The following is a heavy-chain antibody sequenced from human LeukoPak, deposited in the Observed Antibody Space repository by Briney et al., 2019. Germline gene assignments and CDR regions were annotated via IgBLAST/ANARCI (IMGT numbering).Heavy chain of an antibody. CDR2: VYHTGTT. V-gene: IGHV4-59*05. CDR1: GGSIRSYY. J-gene: IGHJ4*02. CDR3: AISGSGTYYDEQFDY. Sequence: SETLSLTCTVSGGSIRSYYWSWIRQTPGKGLEGIVSVYHTGTTYYNPSLKTRVTIYVDTSKKQFSLKLNSVTAADTAVYYCAISGSGTYYDEQFDYWGQGTLVTVSS. D-gene: IGHD3-10*01.